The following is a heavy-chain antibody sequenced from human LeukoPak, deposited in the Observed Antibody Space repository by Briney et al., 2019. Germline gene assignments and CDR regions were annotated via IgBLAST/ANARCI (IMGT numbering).Heavy chain of an antibody. Sequence: LETLSLTCAVCGGSFSGYYWSWIRQSPGKGLEWIGEINHSGSTNDNPSLKSRVTISVDTSKNQFSLKLSSVTAADTAVYYCSSSGYLYRFDYWGQGTLVSVSS. V-gene: IGHV4-34*03. CDR1: GGSFSGYY. J-gene: IGHJ4*02. CDR3: SSSGYLYRFDY. CDR2: INHSGST. D-gene: IGHD3-22*01.